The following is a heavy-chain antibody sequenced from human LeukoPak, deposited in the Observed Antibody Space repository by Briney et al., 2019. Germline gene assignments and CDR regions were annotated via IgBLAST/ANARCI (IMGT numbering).Heavy chain of an antibody. J-gene: IGHJ4*02. Sequence: SETLSLTCAVYGGSFSGYYWSWIRQPPGKGLEWIGEINHSGSTNYNPSLKSRVTISVDTSKNQFSLKLSSVTAADTDVYYCARATYRLRGRGAAAGANRNYFDYWGQGTLVTVSS. CDR3: ARATYRLRGRGAAAGANRNYFDY. V-gene: IGHV4-34*01. D-gene: IGHD6-13*01. CDR2: INHSGST. CDR1: GGSFSGYY.